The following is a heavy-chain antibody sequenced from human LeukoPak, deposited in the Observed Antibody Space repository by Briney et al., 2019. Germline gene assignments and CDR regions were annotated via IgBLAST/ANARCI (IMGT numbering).Heavy chain of an antibody. V-gene: IGHV3-48*01. CDR1: GFTLNRYS. CDR3: ARQQKRIVGATGFDY. J-gene: IGHJ4*02. CDR2: ITSDSSTI. Sequence: PGGSLRLSCAASGFTLNRYSMNWVRQAPGKGLEWVSYITSDSSTIYYADSVKGRFTISRDNSKNTLYLQMNSLRAEDTAVYYCARQQKRIVGATGFDYWGQGTLVTVSS. D-gene: IGHD1-26*01.